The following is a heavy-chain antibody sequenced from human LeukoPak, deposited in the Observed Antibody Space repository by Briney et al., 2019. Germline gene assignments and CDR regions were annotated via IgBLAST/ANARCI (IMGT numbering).Heavy chain of an antibody. V-gene: IGHV1-18*01. D-gene: IGHD6-19*01. CDR2: ISAYNGNT. CDR1: GYTFTSYG. J-gene: IGHJ4*02. Sequence: ASVKVSCKASGYTFTSYGISWVRQAPGQGLEWMGWISAYNGNTNYAQKLQDRVTMTTDTSTSTAYMELRSLRSDDTAVYYCAQGRLGSGWYVLHYWGQGTLVTVSS. CDR3: AQGRLGSGWYVLHY.